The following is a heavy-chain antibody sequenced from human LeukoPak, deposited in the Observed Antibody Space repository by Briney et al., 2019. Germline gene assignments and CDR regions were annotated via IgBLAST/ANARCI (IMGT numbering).Heavy chain of an antibody. D-gene: IGHD3-16*01. CDR2: IYPGDSDT. CDR3: ARQVNRAAPYVS. J-gene: IGHJ5*02. Sequence: GESLKISCKGSGYSFTSYWIGWVRHVPGKGLEYIGIIYPGDSDTRYSPSFQGQVTISADKSISTAYLQWSSLKASDTAMYYCARQVNRAAPYVSWGQGTLVTVSS. CDR1: GYSFTSYW. V-gene: IGHV5-51*01.